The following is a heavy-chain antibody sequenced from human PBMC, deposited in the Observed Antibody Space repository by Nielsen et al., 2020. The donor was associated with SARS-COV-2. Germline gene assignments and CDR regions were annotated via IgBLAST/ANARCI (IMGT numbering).Heavy chain of an antibody. CDR1: GFTFSSYW. J-gene: IGHJ6*02. Sequence: GGSLRLSCAASGFTFSSYWMHWVRQAPGKGLEWVAVISYDGSNKYYADSVKGRFTISRDNSKNTLYLQMNSLRAEDTAVYYCAKGILFGVVPFYGMDVWGQGTTVTVSS. CDR2: ISYDGSNK. D-gene: IGHD3-3*01. V-gene: IGHV3-30*18. CDR3: AKGILFGVVPFYGMDV.